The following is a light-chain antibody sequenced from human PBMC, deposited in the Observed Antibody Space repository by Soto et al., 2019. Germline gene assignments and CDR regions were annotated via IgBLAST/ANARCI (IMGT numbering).Light chain of an antibody. J-gene: IGKJ5*01. Sequence: AIQLTQSPSSLSASVGDIVTITWRASQGISSALAWYQQKPGKAPKVLIYDASNLESGVPSRFSGSGSGTDFTLTISSLQPEDFATYYCQQFNNYPITFGQGTRLEIK. CDR2: DAS. V-gene: IGKV1D-13*01. CDR3: QQFNNYPIT. CDR1: QGISSA.